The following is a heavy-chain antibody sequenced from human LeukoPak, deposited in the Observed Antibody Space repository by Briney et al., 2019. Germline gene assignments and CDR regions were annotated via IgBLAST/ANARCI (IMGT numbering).Heavy chain of an antibody. CDR2: IDSYGSAT. D-gene: IGHD4-17*01. V-gene: IGHV3-74*01. J-gene: IGHJ3*02. CDR3: GKDPNGDYIGAFDM. Sequence: GGSLRLSCAASGFNFRSYWMHWVRHTPGKGLVWVSRIDSYGSATTYADSVKGRFTISRDNSKNTLFLQLNSLRAEDTAVYYCGKDPNGDYIGAFDMWGQGTMVTVSP. CDR1: GFNFRSYW.